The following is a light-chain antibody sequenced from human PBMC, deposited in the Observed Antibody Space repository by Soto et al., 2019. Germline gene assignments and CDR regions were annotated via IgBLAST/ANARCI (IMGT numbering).Light chain of an antibody. V-gene: IGKV3-15*01. J-gene: IGKJ4*01. CDR2: GAS. CDR3: QQYNNWPPLT. CDR1: QSVSSN. Sequence: EIVMTQSPATLSVSPGERATLSSRASQSVSSNLAWYQQKPGQAHRLLIYGASTRATGIPARFSGSGSGTEFTLTISSLQSEDFAVYYCQQYNNWPPLTFGGGTKVDNK.